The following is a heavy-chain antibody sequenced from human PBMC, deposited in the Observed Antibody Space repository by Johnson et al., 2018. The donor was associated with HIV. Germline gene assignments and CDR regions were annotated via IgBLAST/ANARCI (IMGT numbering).Heavy chain of an antibody. D-gene: IGHD3-10*01. V-gene: IGHV3-20*04. CDR2: INWNGANS. CDR3: ARETMVQGGPHDAFDI. J-gene: IGHJ3*02. Sequence: VQLVESGGGLVQPGGSLRLSCATSGFTFDDYGMSWVRQVPGKGLEWVSSINWNGANSGYADSVKGRFTIYRDHAKNSLLLQMNSLRAEDTAVYYCARETMVQGGPHDAFDIWGQGTMVTVSS. CDR1: GFTFDDYG.